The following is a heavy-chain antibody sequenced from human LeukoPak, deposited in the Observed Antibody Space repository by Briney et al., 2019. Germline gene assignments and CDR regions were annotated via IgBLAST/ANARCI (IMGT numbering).Heavy chain of an antibody. D-gene: IGHD1-26*01. CDR1: GYTFISHG. Sequence: ASVKVSCKASGYTFISHGISWVRQAPGQGLEWMGWISAYNGNTNYAQKLQGRVTMTTDTSTSTAYMELRSLRSDDTAVYYCARVIVGATTADYWGQGTLVTVSS. CDR2: ISAYNGNT. J-gene: IGHJ4*02. CDR3: ARVIVGATTADY. V-gene: IGHV1-18*01.